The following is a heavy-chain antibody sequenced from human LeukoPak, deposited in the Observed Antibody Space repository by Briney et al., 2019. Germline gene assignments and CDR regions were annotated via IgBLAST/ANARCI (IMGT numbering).Heavy chain of an antibody. J-gene: IGHJ6*03. Sequence: GGSLRLSCAASGFTFSSYSMNWVRQAPGKGLEWVSSISSSSSYIYYADSVKGRFTISRDNAKNSLYLQLNSLRAEDTAVYYCARDGGYCSSTSCYQDYYYYYMDVWGKGTTVTVSS. CDR3: ARDGGYCSSTSCYQDYYYYYMDV. V-gene: IGHV3-21*01. CDR2: ISSSSSYI. D-gene: IGHD2-2*01. CDR1: GFTFSSYS.